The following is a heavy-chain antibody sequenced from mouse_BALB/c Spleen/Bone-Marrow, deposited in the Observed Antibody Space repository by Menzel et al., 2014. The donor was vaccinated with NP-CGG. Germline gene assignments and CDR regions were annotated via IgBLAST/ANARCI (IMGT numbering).Heavy chain of an antibody. CDR1: GFTFIAYT. CDR2: INNGGGST. CDR3: ARHGEERPVLAMDY. D-gene: IGHD2-14*01. Sequence: EVQVVESGGGLVEPGGSLKLSCAASGFTFIAYTMSWVRQTPEKRLEWVAYINNGGGSTYYPDTVKGRFTISRGNAKNALYLQMSSLKSEDTAMYYCARHGEERPVLAMDYWGQGTSVTVSS. V-gene: IGHV5-12-2*01. J-gene: IGHJ4*01.